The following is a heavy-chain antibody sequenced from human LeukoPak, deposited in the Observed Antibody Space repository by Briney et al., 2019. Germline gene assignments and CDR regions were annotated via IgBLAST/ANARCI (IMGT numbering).Heavy chain of an antibody. CDR2: ISSGSSTI. CDR1: GFTFSSYS. D-gene: IGHD2-21*01. V-gene: IGHV3-48*01. J-gene: IGHJ4*02. CDR3: ARLYCGGDCYSGY. Sequence: TGGSLRLSCAASGFTFSSYSMNWVRQAPGRGLEWVSYISSGSSTIYYADSVEGRFTISRDNAKNSLYLQMNSLRAEDTAVYYCARLYCGGDCYSGYWGQGTLVTVSS.